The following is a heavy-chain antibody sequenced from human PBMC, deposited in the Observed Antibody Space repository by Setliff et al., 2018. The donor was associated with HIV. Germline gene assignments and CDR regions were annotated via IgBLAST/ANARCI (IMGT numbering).Heavy chain of an antibody. Sequence: SETLSLTCTGSGGYINSHFWNWIRQPAGKGLEWIGRFRPTGNAYYANPYYSPSLKSRVTMSVDTSKSQFSLKLNSVTAADTAVYYCAKSVDTTMDDYYYVDIWGTGTTVTVS. D-gene: IGHD5-18*01. J-gene: IGHJ6*03. CDR2: FRPTGNAYYANP. CDR3: AKSVDTTMDDYYYVDI. V-gene: IGHV4-4*07. CDR1: GGYINSHF.